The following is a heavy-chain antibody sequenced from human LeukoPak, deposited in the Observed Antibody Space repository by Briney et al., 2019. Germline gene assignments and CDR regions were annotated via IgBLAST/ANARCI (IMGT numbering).Heavy chain of an antibody. CDR1: GGSISSSSYY. D-gene: IGHD3-22*01. CDR3: ARHLPGYYLGNYFDY. V-gene: IGHV4-39*01. Sequence: SETLSLTCTVSGGSISSSSYYWGWIRQPPGKGLEWIGSIYYSGSTYYNPSLKSRVTISVDTSKHQFSLKLSSVPAADTAVYYCARHLPGYYLGNYFDYWGQGTLVTVSS. CDR2: IYYSGST. J-gene: IGHJ4*02.